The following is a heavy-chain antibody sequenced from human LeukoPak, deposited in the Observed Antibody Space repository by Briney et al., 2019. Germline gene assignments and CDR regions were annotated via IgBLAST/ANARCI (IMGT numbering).Heavy chain of an antibody. V-gene: IGHV4-59*01. D-gene: IGHD2-2*01. Sequence: ASETLSLTCTVSGGSISSYYWSWIRQPPGKGLEWIGYIYYSGSTNYNPSLKSRVTISVDTSKNQFSLKLSSVTAADTAVYYCARALVVPAAMVNWFGPWGQGTLVTVSS. CDR1: GGSISSYY. CDR3: ARALVVPAAMVNWFGP. CDR2: IYYSGST. J-gene: IGHJ5*02.